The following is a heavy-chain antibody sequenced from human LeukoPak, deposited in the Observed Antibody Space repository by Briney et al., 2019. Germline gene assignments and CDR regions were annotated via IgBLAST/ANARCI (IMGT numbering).Heavy chain of an antibody. J-gene: IGHJ3*02. D-gene: IGHD3-10*01. CDR3: VRDAGKGDI. V-gene: IGHV3-7*01. CDR1: GFIFSSFC. Sequence: PGGSLRLSCAASGFIFSSFCMSWVRQAPGKGLEWVAHIQQDGSEKYYVDSVKGRFTISRDNARNSLYLQMNSLRIEDTAVYYCVRDAGKGDIWGQGTMVTVSS. CDR2: IQQDGSEK.